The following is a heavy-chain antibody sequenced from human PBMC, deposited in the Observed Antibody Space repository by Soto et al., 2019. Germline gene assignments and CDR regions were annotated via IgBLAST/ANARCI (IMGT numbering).Heavy chain of an antibody. Sequence: EASVKVSCKASGYTFTSYGISWVRQAPGQGLEWMGWISGYNGKTNYAQKVQDRVTMTTDTSTSTVYMELRSLRSDDTAVYYCAGEGDVPYYYYGMDVWGQGTTVTVSS. CDR2: ISGYNGKT. J-gene: IGHJ6*02. V-gene: IGHV1-18*01. CDR1: GYTFTSYG. CDR3: AGEGDVPYYYYGMDV. D-gene: IGHD2-21*02.